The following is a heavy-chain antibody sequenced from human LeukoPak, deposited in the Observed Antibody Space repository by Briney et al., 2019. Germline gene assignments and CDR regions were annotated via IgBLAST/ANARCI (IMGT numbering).Heavy chain of an antibody. Sequence: SETLSLTCTVAGGSISSYYWSWIRQPPGKGLQWIGYIYYSGSTNYNPSLKSRVTISVDTSKNQFSLKLSSVTAADTAVYYCARDSGTTGEVKFDPWGQGTLVTVSS. CDR3: ARDSGTTGEVKFDP. CDR2: IYYSGST. CDR1: GGSISSYY. V-gene: IGHV4-59*01. D-gene: IGHD3-10*01. J-gene: IGHJ5*02.